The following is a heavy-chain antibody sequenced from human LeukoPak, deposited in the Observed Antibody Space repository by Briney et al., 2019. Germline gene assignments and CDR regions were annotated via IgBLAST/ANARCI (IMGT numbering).Heavy chain of an antibody. D-gene: IGHD2-2*01. J-gene: IGHJ6*02. CDR2: ISYDGSNK. CDR1: GFTFSSYA. CDR3: ARVGSYCSSTSCYEVGGYYYYGMDV. Sequence: GGSLRLSCAASGFTFSSYAMHWVRQAPGKGLEWVAVISYDGSNKYYADSVKGRFTISRDNSKNTLYLQMNSLRAEDTAVYYCARVGSYCSSTSCYEVGGYYYYGMDVWGQGTTVTVSS. V-gene: IGHV3-30-3*01.